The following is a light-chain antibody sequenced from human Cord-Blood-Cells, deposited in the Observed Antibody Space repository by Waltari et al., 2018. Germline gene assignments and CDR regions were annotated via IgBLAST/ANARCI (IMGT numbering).Light chain of an antibody. CDR2: DVS. CDR1: SSDGGGYNY. J-gene: IGLJ1*01. Sequence: QSALTQPASVSGSPGQSLTIPCTGTSSDGGGYNYVPWYQQHPGKAPKLMIYDVSNRPSGVSNRFSGSKSGNTASLTISGLQAEDEADYYCSSYTSSSTYVFGTGTKVTVL. CDR3: SSYTSSSTYV. V-gene: IGLV2-14*01.